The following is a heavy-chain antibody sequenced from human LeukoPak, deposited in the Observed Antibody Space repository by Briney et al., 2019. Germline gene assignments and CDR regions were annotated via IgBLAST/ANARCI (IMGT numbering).Heavy chain of an antibody. Sequence: PSETLSLTCAVYGDSFSGYLWTWIRQSPGKGLEWLGDVNHVGDTNLNPSLRGRVAIPVDTAKNQFSLRVTSVTGADTGLYYCARGRRVSGVRRINWARRENYYYYYIDVWGKGTTVSVS. CDR3: ARGRRVSGVRRINWARRENYYYYYIDV. CDR1: GDSFSGYL. V-gene: IGHV4-34*01. CDR2: VNHVGDT. J-gene: IGHJ6*03. D-gene: IGHD5-24*01.